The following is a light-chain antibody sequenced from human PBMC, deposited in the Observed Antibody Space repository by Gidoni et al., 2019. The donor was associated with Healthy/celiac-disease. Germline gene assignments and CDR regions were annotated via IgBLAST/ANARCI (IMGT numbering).Light chain of an antibody. CDR2: AAS. V-gene: IGKV1-39*01. CDR3: QQSYSTPNT. J-gene: IGKJ2*01. Sequence: DIQMTQYPSSLSASVGDRVTITCRASQSISSYLNWYQQKPGKAPKLLIYAASSLQSGVPSRFSGSGSGTDFTLTISSLQPVDFATYYCQQSYSTPNTFGQGTKLEIK. CDR1: QSISSY.